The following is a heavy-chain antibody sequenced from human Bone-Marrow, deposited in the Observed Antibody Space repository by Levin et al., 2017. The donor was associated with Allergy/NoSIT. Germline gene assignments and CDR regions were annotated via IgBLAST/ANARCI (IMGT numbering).Heavy chain of an antibody. J-gene: IGHJ4*02. Sequence: SLKISCVASGFSFDEYSMHWVRQLPGKGLEWVSGITWNSGSRGYVDSVKGRFTISRDNGKKSLYLEMSSLRPDDTALYYCVRDSRPHLAAAGVYHDYWGQGTLVTVSS. CDR2: ITWNSGSR. D-gene: IGHD6-13*01. CDR3: VRDSRPHLAAAGVYHDY. V-gene: IGHV3-9*01. CDR1: GFSFDEYS.